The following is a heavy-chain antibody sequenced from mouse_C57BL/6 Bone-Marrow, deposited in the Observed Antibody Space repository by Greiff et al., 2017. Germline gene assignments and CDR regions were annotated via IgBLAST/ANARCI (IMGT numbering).Heavy chain of an antibody. CDR3: ARGRLYDGYYWYFDV. Sequence: VQLQQPGAELVKPGASVKMSCKASGYTFTSYWITWVKQRPGQGLEWIGDIYPGSGSTNYNEKFKSKATLTVDTSSSTAYMQLSSLTSEDSAVYYCARGRLYDGYYWYFDVWGTGTTVTVSS. CDR2: IYPGSGST. J-gene: IGHJ1*03. CDR1: GYTFTSYW. D-gene: IGHD2-3*01. V-gene: IGHV1-55*01.